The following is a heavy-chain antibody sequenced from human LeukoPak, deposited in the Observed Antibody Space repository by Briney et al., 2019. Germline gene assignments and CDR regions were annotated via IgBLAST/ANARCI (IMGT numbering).Heavy chain of an antibody. Sequence: GGSLRLSCAASGFTFSSYAMHWVRQAPGKGLEWVAVISYDGSNKYYADSVKGRFTISRDTARNTLFLQMNSLRAEDTAVYYCASWPGGWYGEDSWGQGTLVTVSS. CDR3: ASWPGGWYGEDS. CDR2: ISYDGSNK. J-gene: IGHJ4*02. CDR1: GFTFSSYA. D-gene: IGHD6-19*01. V-gene: IGHV3-30*14.